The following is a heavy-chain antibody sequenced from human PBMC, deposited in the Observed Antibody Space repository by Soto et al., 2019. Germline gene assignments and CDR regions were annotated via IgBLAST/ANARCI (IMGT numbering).Heavy chain of an antibody. CDR1: GFTFSSYA. Sequence: EVQLLESGGGLVQPGGSLRLSCAASGFTFSSYAMSWVRQAPGKGLEWVSANSGSGGSTYYADSVKGRFTISRDNSKNTLYLQMNSLRAEDTAVYYCANALSGVYARYFQHWGQGTLVTVSS. CDR3: ANALSGVYARYFQH. V-gene: IGHV3-23*01. CDR2: NSGSGGST. D-gene: IGHD2-8*01. J-gene: IGHJ1*01.